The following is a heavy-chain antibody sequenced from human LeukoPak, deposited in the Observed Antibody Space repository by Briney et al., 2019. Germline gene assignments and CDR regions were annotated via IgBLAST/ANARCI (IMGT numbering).Heavy chain of an antibody. CDR2: MYYSAST. D-gene: IGHD5-12*01. V-gene: IGHV4-59*08. CDR3: ALHSRGYESEFGY. CDR1: GDSIINYY. Sequence: SETLSLTCTVSGDSIINYYRSWIRQPPGKGLEWIGYMYYSASTNSNLSLKCRVTISVDKSRRRFSLTLSSVTAADTAGYYCALHSRGYESEFGYWGQGTLVTVSS. J-gene: IGHJ4*02.